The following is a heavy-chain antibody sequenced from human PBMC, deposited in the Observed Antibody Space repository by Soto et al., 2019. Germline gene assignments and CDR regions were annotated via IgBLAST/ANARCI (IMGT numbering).Heavy chain of an antibody. J-gene: IGHJ6*02. V-gene: IGHV3-30-3*01. D-gene: IGHD2-2*01. CDR2: ISYDGTIT. Sequence: GSLRLSCAASGFTISNYGMHWVRQAPGKGLEWVAVISYDGTITYYADSVKGRFTISRDNSKNTLYLQMNSLRTEDTAVYYCATTRVGPCSSSICFSGIFDGMDVWGQGTTVTVS. CDR1: GFTISNYG. CDR3: ATTRVGPCSSSICFSGIFDGMDV.